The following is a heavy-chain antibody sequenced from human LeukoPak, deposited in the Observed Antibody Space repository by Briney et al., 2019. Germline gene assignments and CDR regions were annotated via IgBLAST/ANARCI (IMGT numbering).Heavy chain of an antibody. CDR1: GYTFTGYY. CDR2: INPNSGGT. V-gene: IGHV1-2*02. Sequence: ASVKVSCKASGYTFTGYYMHWVRQAPGQGLEWMGWINPNSGGTNYAQKFQGRVTMTGDTSLSAAYMELTRLRADDTAVYYCVRENKIFGVVMAFDYWGQGTLVTVSS. D-gene: IGHD3-3*01. CDR3: VRENKIFGVVMAFDY. J-gene: IGHJ4*02.